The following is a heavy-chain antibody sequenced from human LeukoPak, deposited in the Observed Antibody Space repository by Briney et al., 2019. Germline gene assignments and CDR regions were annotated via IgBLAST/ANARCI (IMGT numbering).Heavy chain of an antibody. J-gene: IGHJ4*02. V-gene: IGHV1-46*01. Sequence: GASVKVSCKASGYTFTINYIHWVRQAPGQGLEWMGMIYPRDGSTSYAQKFQGRVTVTRDTSTSTVHMELSGLRSEDTAVYYCARGYARAPDYWGQGTLVTVSS. CDR1: GYTFTINY. CDR2: IYPRDGST. D-gene: IGHD2-15*01. CDR3: ARGYARAPDY.